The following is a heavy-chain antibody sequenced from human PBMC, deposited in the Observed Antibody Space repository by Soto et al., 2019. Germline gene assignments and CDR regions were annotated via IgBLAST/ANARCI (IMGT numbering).Heavy chain of an antibody. CDR2: ISGSGRNT. J-gene: IGHJ3*01. Sequence: EVQLLESGGGLVQPGGSLRLSCEASGFYFSNYAMTWVRQAPGKGLQWVSTISGSGRNTYYADSLKGRFTISRDNSKNTLFLQMNMLSVEDKDMYDCAKDVGFYEFFTGYLVQSNAFDVWGDGTMVTVSS. CDR1: GFYFSNYA. V-gene: IGHV3-23*01. CDR3: AKDVGFYEFFTGYLVQSNAFDV. D-gene: IGHD3-9*01.